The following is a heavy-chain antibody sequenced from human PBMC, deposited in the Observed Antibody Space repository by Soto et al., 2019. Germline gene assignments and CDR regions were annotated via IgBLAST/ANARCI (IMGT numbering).Heavy chain of an antibody. CDR2: ISAYNGYT. CDR3: ARDFDRSGYYSRGNDY. CDR1: GYTFTSYG. Sequence: ASVKVSCKASGYTFTSYGISWVRQAPGQGLEWMGWISAYNGYTNHAQKLQGRVTMTTDTSTSTAYMELGSLRSDDTAVYYCARDFDRSGYYSRGNDYWGQGTLVTVSS. D-gene: IGHD3-22*01. V-gene: IGHV1-18*01. J-gene: IGHJ4*02.